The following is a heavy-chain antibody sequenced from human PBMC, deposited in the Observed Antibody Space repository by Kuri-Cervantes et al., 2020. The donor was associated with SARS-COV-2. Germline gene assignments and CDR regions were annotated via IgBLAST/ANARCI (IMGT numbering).Heavy chain of an antibody. CDR2: ISSSSSYI. J-gene: IGHJ4*02. CDR1: GFTFSSYS. Sequence: GESLKISCAASGFTFSSYSMNWVRQAPGKGLEWVSSISSSSSYIYYADSVKGRFTISRDNAKNSLYPQMNSLRAEDTAVYYCARKGADYWGQGTLVTVSS. CDR3: ARKGADY. V-gene: IGHV3-21*01. D-gene: IGHD3-16*01.